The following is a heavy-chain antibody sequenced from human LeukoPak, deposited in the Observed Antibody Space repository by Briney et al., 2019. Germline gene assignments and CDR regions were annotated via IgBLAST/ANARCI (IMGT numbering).Heavy chain of an antibody. CDR2: ISYDGSNK. J-gene: IGHJ4*02. D-gene: IGHD5-18*01. Sequence: GGSLRLSCAASGFTFSSYWMSWVRQAPGKGLEWVAVISYDGSNKYYADSVKGRFTISRDNSKNTLYLQMNSLRAEDTAVYYCARDSGYSYGNAEFDYWGQGTLVTVSS. CDR3: ARDSGYSYGNAEFDY. CDR1: GFTFSSYW. V-gene: IGHV3-30*01.